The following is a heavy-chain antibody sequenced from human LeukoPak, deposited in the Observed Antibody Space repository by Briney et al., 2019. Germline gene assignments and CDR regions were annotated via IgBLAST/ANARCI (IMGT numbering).Heavy chain of an antibody. CDR3: ARDRRWGFFDY. CDR1: LGSLSRGDYY. V-gene: IGHV4-30-2*01. Sequence: SQTLSLTRTLSLGSLSRGDYYWSWIRQPPGRGLEWIGYIYHSGSTYYTPPLKSRVTISVDRSKKQFSLKLSSVTAADTAVYYCARDRRWGFFDYWGQGTLVTVSS. CDR2: IYHSGST. D-gene: IGHD3-16*01. J-gene: IGHJ4*02.